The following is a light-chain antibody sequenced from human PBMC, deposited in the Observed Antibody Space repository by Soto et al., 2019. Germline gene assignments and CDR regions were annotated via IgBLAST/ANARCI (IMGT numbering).Light chain of an antibody. CDR3: QKYNSAPAT. CDR1: QGISNY. V-gene: IGKV1-27*01. Sequence: DIQMTQSPSSLSASVGDRVTITCRASQGISNYLAWYQQKPGKVPKLLIYAASTLQSVVPSRFSGSGSGTDFTLTIRSLQPEDVATYYCQKYNSAPATFGPGTKVDIK. J-gene: IGKJ3*01. CDR2: AAS.